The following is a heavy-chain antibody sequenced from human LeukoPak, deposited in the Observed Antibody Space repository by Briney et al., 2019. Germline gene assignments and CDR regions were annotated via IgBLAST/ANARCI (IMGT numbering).Heavy chain of an antibody. D-gene: IGHD3-10*01. J-gene: IGHJ4*02. CDR1: GGSFSGYY. CDR3: ARGLWFGESRPYYYDY. V-gene: IGHV4-34*01. Sequence: SETLSLTCAVYGGSFSGYYWSWLRQPPGRGLEGIGEINGGSTNYNPSLTSRVTISVDTSMNPFSLKLSSVTAADTAEYYCARGLWFGESRPYYYDYWGQGNLVTVST. CDR2: INGGST.